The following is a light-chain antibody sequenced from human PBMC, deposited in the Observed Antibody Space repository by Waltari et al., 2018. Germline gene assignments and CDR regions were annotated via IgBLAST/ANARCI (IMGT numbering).Light chain of an antibody. CDR1: SSDVGGYHY. CDR2: EVS. J-gene: IGLJ1*01. V-gene: IGLV2-14*01. CDR3: SSYTSSTTPYV. Sequence: QSALTQPASVSGSPGQSITISCTGTSSDVGGYHYVSWYQQHPGKAPKLMFYEVSHRPPGVSSRCSGSKSGNTASLTIAGLQAEDEADYYCSSYTSSTTPYVFGTGTKVTVL.